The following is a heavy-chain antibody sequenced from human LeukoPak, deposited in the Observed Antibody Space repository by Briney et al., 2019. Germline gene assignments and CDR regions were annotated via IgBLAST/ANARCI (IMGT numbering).Heavy chain of an antibody. Sequence: GASVKVSCKASGYTFNRYYMHWVRQAPGQGLEWMGWINPNSGGTNYAQKFQGRVTMTRDTSISTAYMELSRLRSDDTAVYFCARADYYDSSGYHYYFDYWGQGTLVTVSS. CDR3: ARADYYDSSGYHYYFDY. V-gene: IGHV1-2*02. CDR1: GYTFNRYY. D-gene: IGHD3-22*01. J-gene: IGHJ4*02. CDR2: INPNSGGT.